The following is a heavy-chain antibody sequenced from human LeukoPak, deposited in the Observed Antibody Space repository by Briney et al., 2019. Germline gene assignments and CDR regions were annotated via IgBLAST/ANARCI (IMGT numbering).Heavy chain of an antibody. CDR3: AREGATMIVVSTPYYYYGMDV. CDR2: ISSSGSTI. J-gene: IGHJ6*02. D-gene: IGHD3-22*01. V-gene: IGHV3-11*01. CDR1: GFTFSDYY. Sequence: GGSLRLSCAASGFTFSDYYMSWIRQAPGKGLEWVSYISSSGSTIYYADSVKGRFTISRDNAKNSLYLQMNSLGAEDTAVYYCAREGATMIVVSTPYYYYGMDVWGQGTTVTVSS.